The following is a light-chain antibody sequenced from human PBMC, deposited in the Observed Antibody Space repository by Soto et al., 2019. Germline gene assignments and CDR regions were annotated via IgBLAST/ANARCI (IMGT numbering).Light chain of an antibody. CDR1: QDIGTS. Sequence: DIQMTQSPSSLSASVGGRVTITCRASQDIGTSLDWFQQKPGTAPKRLIYTISDLQSGVPSRFSGGGSGTEFTLTISSLQPEDSATYYCHQHYAFPFTFGPGTKVDIK. J-gene: IGKJ3*01. V-gene: IGKV1-17*01. CDR3: HQHYAFPFT. CDR2: TIS.